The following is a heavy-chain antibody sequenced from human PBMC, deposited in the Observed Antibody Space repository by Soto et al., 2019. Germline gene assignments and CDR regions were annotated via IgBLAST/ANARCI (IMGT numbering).Heavy chain of an antibody. CDR1: GFTFSSYG. CDR3: ARGYLPDPHSGSYRFVDY. CDR2: IWYDGSNK. V-gene: IGHV3-33*01. Sequence: GGSLRLSCAASGFTFSSYGMHWVRQAPGKGLEWVAVIWYDGSNKYYADSVKGRFTISRDNSKNTLYLQMNSLRAEDTAVYYCARGYLPDPHSGSYRFVDYWGQGTLVTVSS. J-gene: IGHJ4*02. D-gene: IGHD3-10*01.